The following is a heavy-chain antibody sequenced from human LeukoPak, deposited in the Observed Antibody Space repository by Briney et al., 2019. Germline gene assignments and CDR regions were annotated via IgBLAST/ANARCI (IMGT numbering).Heavy chain of an antibody. D-gene: IGHD5-12*01. CDR3: AKEYSGYDFDY. Sequence: GGSLRLSCAASGFTLRSYDMSWVRQAPGKGLEWVAATSGSGVNSYCADSVRSRFTISRDNSQNTLYLQMDSLRAEDTALYYCAKEYSGYDFDYWGQGTLVTVSS. CDR1: GFTLRSYD. CDR2: TSGSGVNS. V-gene: IGHV3-23*01. J-gene: IGHJ4*02.